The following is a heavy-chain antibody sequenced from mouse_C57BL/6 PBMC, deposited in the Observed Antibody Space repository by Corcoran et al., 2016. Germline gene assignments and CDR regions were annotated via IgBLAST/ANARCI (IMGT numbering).Heavy chain of an antibody. D-gene: IGHD1-1*01. CDR2: INTYSGVP. V-gene: IGHV9-3*01. J-gene: IGHJ3*01. CDR1: GYTFTTYG. Sequence: QIQLVQSGPELKKPGETVKISCKASGYTFTTYGMSWVKQAPGKGLKWMGWINTYSGVPTYADDFKGRFAFSLETSASTAYLQINNLKNEDTATYFCARDYYGSSFAYWGQGTLVTVSA. CDR3: ARDYYGSSFAY.